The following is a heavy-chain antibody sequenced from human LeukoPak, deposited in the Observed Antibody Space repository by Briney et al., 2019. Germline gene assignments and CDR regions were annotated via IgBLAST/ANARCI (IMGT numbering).Heavy chain of an antibody. D-gene: IGHD1-26*01. CDR3: ARGRGFSGSYYWGDY. CDR1: GGSISGYY. Sequence: PSETLSLTCTVSGGSISGYYWSWIRQPPGKGLEWIGEINHSGSTNYNPSLKSRVTISVDTSKNQFSLKLSSVTAADTAVYYCARGRGFSGSYYWGDYWGQGTLVTVSS. CDR2: INHSGST. J-gene: IGHJ4*02. V-gene: IGHV4-34*01.